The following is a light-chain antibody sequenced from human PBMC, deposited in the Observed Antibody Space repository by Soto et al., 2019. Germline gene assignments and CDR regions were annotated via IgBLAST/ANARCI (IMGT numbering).Light chain of an antibody. Sequence: EIVLTQSPGTLSFYPGERATLSCRTSQTVCSTCLAWYQQNPGQAPRLLISGASNRATGIPDSFSGSGSGTDFTLTISSLEPEDFAVYYCQQYGGSPGFTFGPGTKVDIK. CDR1: QTVCSTC. J-gene: IGKJ3*01. V-gene: IGKV3-20*01. CDR2: GAS. CDR3: QQYGGSPGFT.